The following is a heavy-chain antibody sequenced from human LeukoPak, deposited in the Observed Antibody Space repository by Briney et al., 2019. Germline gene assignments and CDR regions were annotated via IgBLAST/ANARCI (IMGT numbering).Heavy chain of an antibody. CDR2: IKHDGSER. Sequence: GGSLRLSCAASGFTFTRYWMTWVRQAPGKGLEWVANIKHDGSERDYVDSVKGRFTISRDNAKNSVYLQMNSLRAEDTAVYYCARGHSSGWYDQYYFDHWGQGNPVTVSS. CDR3: ARGHSSGWYDQYYFDH. D-gene: IGHD6-19*01. J-gene: IGHJ4*02. V-gene: IGHV3-7*01. CDR1: GFTFTRYW.